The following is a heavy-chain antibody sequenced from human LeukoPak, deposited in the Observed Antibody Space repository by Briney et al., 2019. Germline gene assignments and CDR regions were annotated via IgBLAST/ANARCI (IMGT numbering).Heavy chain of an antibody. CDR3: ARTGYCSSKYCDYYGMDV. CDR1: GGSISSGSYY. J-gene: IGHJ6*02. V-gene: IGHV4-61*03. Sequence: SETLSLTCTVSGGSISSGSYYWSWIRQPPGRGLEWIGYIYYRGDTDYNPFLKSRVSISVDTSKTHFSLKLTSVTAADTAVYYCARTGYCSSKYCDYYGMDVWGQGTTVIVSS. CDR2: IYYRGDT. D-gene: IGHD6-13*01.